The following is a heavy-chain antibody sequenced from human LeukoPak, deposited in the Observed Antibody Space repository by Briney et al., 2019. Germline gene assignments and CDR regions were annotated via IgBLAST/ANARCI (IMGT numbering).Heavy chain of an antibody. J-gene: IGHJ4*02. D-gene: IGHD3-10*01. V-gene: IGHV4-59*01. Sequence: PSETLSLTCTVSGGSISSYYWSWIRQPPGKGLEWIGYIYYSGSTNYNPSLKSRVTISLDTSKNQFSLKLSSVTAADTAVYYCARDRYYYGSGSYSYFDYWGQGTLVTVSS. CDR2: IYYSGST. CDR1: GGSISSYY. CDR3: ARDRYYYGSGSYSYFDY.